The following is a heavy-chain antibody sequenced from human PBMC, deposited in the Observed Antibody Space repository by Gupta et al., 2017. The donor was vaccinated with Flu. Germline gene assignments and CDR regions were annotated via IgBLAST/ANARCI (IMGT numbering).Heavy chain of an antibody. D-gene: IGHD3-16*01. CDR1: GFTFNFSG. CDR3: AKGVITFGGDAYGMDV. Sequence: QVQLVESGGGVVQPGRSLRLSCAASGFTFNFSGMHWVRQAPGKGLAWVAGISYDGSNKYYGDSVKGRFTISRDNSKNTLNLQMISLRPEDTAVYYCAKGVITFGGDAYGMDVWGQGTTVTVSS. V-gene: IGHV3-30*18. CDR2: ISYDGSNK. J-gene: IGHJ6*02.